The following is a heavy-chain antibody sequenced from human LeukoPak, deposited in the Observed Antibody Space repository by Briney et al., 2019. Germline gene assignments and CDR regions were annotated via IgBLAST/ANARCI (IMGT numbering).Heavy chain of an antibody. D-gene: IGHD2-15*01. J-gene: IGHJ4*02. CDR3: ARDSDYCSGGSCYYFDY. V-gene: IGHV3-30*04. CDR2: ISYDGSNK. Sequence: GGSLRLSCAASGFTFSSYAMHWVRQAPGKGLEWVAVISYDGSNKYYADSVKGRFTISRDNSKNTLYLQMNSLRVEDTAVYYCARDSDYCSGGSCYYFDYWGQGTLVTVSS. CDR1: GFTFSSYA.